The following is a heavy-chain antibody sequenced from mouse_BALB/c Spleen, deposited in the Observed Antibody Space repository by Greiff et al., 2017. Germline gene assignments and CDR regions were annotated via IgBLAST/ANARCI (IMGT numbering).Heavy chain of an antibody. J-gene: IGHJ3*01. D-gene: IGHD1-1*01. CDR3: ARQTTYGGSSYGFAY. CDR2: INSNGGST. V-gene: IGHV5-6-2*01. Sequence: EVKLVESGGGLVKLGGSLKLSCAASGFTFSSYYMSWVRQTPEKRLELVAAINSNGGSTYYPDTVKGRFTISRDNAKNTLYLQMSSLKSEDTALYYCARQTTYGGSSYGFAYWGQGTLVTVSA. CDR1: GFTFSSYY.